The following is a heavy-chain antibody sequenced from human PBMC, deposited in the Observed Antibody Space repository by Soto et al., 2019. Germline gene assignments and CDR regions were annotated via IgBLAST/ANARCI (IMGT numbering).Heavy chain of an antibody. CDR2: ISSSSSTI. J-gene: IGHJ6*02. CDR1: GFTFSSYS. V-gene: IGHV3-48*02. D-gene: IGHD3-10*01. Sequence: EVQLVESGGGLVQPGGSLRLSCAASGFTFSSYSMNWVRQAPGKGLEWVSYISSSSSTIYYADSVKGRFTISRDNAKNSLYLQMNSLRDEDTAVYYCATGRRAGSGSYWYYYYYGMDVWGQGTTVTVSS. CDR3: ATGRRAGSGSYWYYYYYGMDV.